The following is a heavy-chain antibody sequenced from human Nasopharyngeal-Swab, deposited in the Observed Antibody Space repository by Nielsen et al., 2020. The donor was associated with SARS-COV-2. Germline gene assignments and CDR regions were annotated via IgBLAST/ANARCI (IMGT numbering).Heavy chain of an antibody. CDR1: GFTFNNYN. D-gene: IGHD3-3*01. Sequence: GASLKISCAASGFTFNNYNFNWVRQAPGEGLERVSSISSSSSYIYYADSVKGRFTISRDNAKNSLYLQMNSLRAEDTAVYYCARDGLDYDFWSAYFMDVWGQGTTVTVS. V-gene: IGHV3-21*01. CDR2: ISSSSSYI. CDR3: ARDGLDYDFWSAYFMDV. J-gene: IGHJ6*02.